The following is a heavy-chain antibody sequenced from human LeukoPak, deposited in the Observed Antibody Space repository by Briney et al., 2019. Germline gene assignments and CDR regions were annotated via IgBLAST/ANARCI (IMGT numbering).Heavy chain of an antibody. CDR3: ARAYISPNWFDP. CDR2: IWYDGSNK. Sequence: TGGSLRLSCAASGFTFSSYGMHWVRQAPGKGLEWVAVIWYDGSNKYYADSVKGRFTISRDNSKNTLYLQMNSLRAEDTAVYYCARAYISPNWFDPWGQGTLVTVSS. J-gene: IGHJ5*02. CDR1: GFTFSSYG. V-gene: IGHV3-33*01. D-gene: IGHD1-1*01.